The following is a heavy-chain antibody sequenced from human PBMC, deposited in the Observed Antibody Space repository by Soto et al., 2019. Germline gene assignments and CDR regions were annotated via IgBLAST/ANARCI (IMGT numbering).Heavy chain of an antibody. V-gene: IGHV3-30*18. D-gene: IGHD6-19*01. Sequence: GSMILSCAASVVTCSSYGMHGVRQAPGKGLEWVAVISYDGSDKYYAESVKGRFTISRDNSKNTLYLQMNTLRAEDKAVYYRAKHRIAVAGTPSPLDYWGQGTLVTVSS. CDR3: AKHRIAVAGTPSPLDY. J-gene: IGHJ4*02. CDR2: ISYDGSDK. CDR1: VVTCSSYG.